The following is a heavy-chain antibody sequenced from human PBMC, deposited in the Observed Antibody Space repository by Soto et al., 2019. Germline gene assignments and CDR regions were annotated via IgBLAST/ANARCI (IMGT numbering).Heavy chain of an antibody. CDR2: IYYSGST. CDR3: ARQGSIAAAGGYYYGMDV. D-gene: IGHD6-13*01. CDR1: GGSISSSSYY. V-gene: IGHV4-39*01. J-gene: IGHJ6*02. Sequence: SETLSRTCTVSGGSISSSSYYWGWIRQPPGKGLEWIGSIYYSGSTYYNPSLKSRVTISVDTSKNQFSLKLSSVTAADTAVYYCARQGSIAAAGGYYYGMDVWGQGTTVTVSS.